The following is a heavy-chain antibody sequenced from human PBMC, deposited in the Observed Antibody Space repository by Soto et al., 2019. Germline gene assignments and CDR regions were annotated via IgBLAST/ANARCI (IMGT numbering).Heavy chain of an antibody. J-gene: IGHJ6*03. CDR3: ARTRGHVTLRYCYYMDV. CDR1: GGSISRSSYY. Sequence: QLQLQESVPGLVKPSGTLSLTCTVSGGSISRSSYYWGWIRQPPGKGLEWIGSMYYSGSTYYNPSLKCRVTISVGTSNYQLPLQRSSATAADTAVYLCARTRGHVTLRYCYYMDVCGKMTTVTASS. CDR2: MYYSGST. V-gene: IGHV4-39*01.